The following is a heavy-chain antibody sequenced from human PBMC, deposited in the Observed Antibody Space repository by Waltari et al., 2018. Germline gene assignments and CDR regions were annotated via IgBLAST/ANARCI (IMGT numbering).Heavy chain of an antibody. CDR3: ARAPSSSSLYY. CDR2: INPNSGGT. V-gene: IGHV1-2*02. J-gene: IGHJ4*01. CDR1: GYTFTGYY. D-gene: IGHD6-6*01. Sequence: QVPLVQSGAEVKKPGASVKVSCKASGYTFTGYYMHWVRQAPRQGLEWMRRINPNSGGTNNAQRFQGRMNMTRNTSISKAYMELSMLRSDDTAVYYCARAPSSSSLYYWGQGTLVTVSS.